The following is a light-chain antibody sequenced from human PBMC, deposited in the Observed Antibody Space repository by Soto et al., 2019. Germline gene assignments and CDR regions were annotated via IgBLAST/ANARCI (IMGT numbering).Light chain of an antibody. Sequence: EMVLTQSPGTLSLSPGERATLSCRASQSVTSSYLAWYQQKPRQPPRLLIDGASNRATGIQDRFSGSGSGTDFTLTISRLEPEDFAVYYWQQYSSSHTQTFGQGTKVPI. CDR3: QQYSSSHTQT. J-gene: IGKJ1*01. V-gene: IGKV3-20*01. CDR2: GAS. CDR1: QSVTSSY.